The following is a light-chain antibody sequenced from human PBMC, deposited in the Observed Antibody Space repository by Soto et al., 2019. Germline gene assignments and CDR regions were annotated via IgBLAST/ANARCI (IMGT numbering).Light chain of an antibody. CDR2: AAS. CDR3: QQSYSTWT. CDR1: QSISSY. Sequence: DILMTQSPSSLSASVGDRVTITCRASQSISSYLNWYQQKPGKAPKLLIYAASSLESGVPSRFSGSGSGPEYTLTISSLQPEDFATYFCQQSYSTWTFGQGTKVEIK. V-gene: IGKV1-39*01. J-gene: IGKJ1*01.